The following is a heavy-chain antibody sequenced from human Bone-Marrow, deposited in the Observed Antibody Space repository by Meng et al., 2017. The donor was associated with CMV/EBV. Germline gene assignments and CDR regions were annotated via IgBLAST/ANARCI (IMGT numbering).Heavy chain of an antibody. CDR2: IYYATGTT. CDR3: ARGAHYDFWSGYYFAAYYYYGMDV. J-gene: IGHJ6*02. D-gene: IGHD3-3*01. CDR1: GGSISSSRYS. Sequence: SETLSLTCTVSGGSISSSRYSWGWIRQSPGKGLEWMGGIYYATGTTYYNPSLQSRLTISVDTSKNHFSLRLTSVTAADTAVYYCARGAHYDFWSGYYFAAYYYYGMDVWGQGTTVTVSS. V-gene: IGHV4-39*02.